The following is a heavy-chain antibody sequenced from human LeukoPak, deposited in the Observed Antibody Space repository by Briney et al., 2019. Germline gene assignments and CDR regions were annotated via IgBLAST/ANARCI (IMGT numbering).Heavy chain of an antibody. Sequence: GGSLRLSCAASGFTFSSYWMHWVRQAPGKGLVWVSRINSDGSSTSYADSMKGRFTISRDNAKNTLYLQMNSLRAEDTAVYYCARDGGSSPDYFDYWGQGTLVTVSS. CDR3: ARDGGSSPDYFDY. CDR1: GFTFSSYW. CDR2: INSDGSST. D-gene: IGHD3-10*01. V-gene: IGHV3-74*01. J-gene: IGHJ4*02.